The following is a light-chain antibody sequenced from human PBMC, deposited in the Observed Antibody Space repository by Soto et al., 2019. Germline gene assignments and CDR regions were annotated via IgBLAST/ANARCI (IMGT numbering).Light chain of an antibody. CDR2: SVS. CDR1: SGDVGGYNY. J-gene: IGLJ1*01. CDR3: SSFTNTYSRYA. Sequence: QSALSQPASVSGSPGQSITISCSGGSGDVGGYNYVSWFQHHSGKAPKLIIYSVSYRPSGISTRFSGSKSGDTASLTISGLQAEDEAEYYCSSFTNTYSRYAFGTGTKLTVL. V-gene: IGLV2-14*01.